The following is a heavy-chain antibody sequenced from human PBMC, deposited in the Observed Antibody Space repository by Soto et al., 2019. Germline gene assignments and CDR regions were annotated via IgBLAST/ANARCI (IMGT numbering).Heavy chain of an antibody. Sequence: PGGSLRLSCAASGFTFSNAWMSWVRQAPGKGLEWVSNIGGSGRNTYYAESVKGRFTISRDNLKSTVHLQMNSLRAEDTAVYYCVKDGATPVAARFLDSWGQGTPVTVSS. V-gene: IGHV3-23*01. D-gene: IGHD6-19*01. J-gene: IGHJ4*02. CDR1: GFTFSNAW. CDR3: VKDGATPVAARFLDS. CDR2: IGGSGRNT.